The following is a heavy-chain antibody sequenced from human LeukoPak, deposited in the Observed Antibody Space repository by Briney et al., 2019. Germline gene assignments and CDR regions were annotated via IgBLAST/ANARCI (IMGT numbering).Heavy chain of an antibody. CDR3: AQDLSGDYYYGLDV. V-gene: IGHV3-7*01. CDR2: IKQDGSEK. J-gene: IGHJ6*02. Sequence: PGGSLRLSCAASGFTFSSYWMSWVRQAPGKGVEWVANIKQDGSEKYYVDSVKGRFTISRDNAKNSLYLQMNSLRAEDTAVYYCAQDLSGDYYYGLDVWGQGTTVTVSS. CDR1: GFTFSSYW. D-gene: IGHD3-16*02.